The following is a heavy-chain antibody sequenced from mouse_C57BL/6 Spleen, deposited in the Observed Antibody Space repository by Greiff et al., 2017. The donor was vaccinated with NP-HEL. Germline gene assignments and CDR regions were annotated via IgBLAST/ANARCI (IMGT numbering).Heavy chain of an antibody. Sequence: EVQLVESGPELVKPGASVKISCKASGYSFTDYNMNWVRQSNGKSLEWIGVINPNYGTTSYNQKFKGKATLTVDQSSSTAYMQLNSLTSEDSAVYYCARSNYYGSSLGLDYWGQGTTLTVSS. J-gene: IGHJ2*01. CDR2: INPNYGTT. D-gene: IGHD1-1*01. CDR3: ARSNYYGSSLGLDY. CDR1: GYSFTDYN. V-gene: IGHV1-39*01.